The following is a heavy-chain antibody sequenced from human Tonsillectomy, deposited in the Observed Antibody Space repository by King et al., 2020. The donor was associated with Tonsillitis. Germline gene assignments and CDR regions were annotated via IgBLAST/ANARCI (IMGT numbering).Heavy chain of an antibody. V-gene: IGHV4-59*01. D-gene: IGHD3-10*01. Sequence: QLQESGPGLVKPSETLSLTCTVSGGFISSYYWSWIRQSPEKGLEWIGHVYDSGSTNYNPSLKSRVTISFDTSKDQFSLKLSSVTAADTAVYYCAGVIAGVRRYNWFDPWGQGTLVTVSS. CDR2: VYDSGST. CDR3: AGVIAGVRRYNWFDP. J-gene: IGHJ5*02. CDR1: GGFISSYY.